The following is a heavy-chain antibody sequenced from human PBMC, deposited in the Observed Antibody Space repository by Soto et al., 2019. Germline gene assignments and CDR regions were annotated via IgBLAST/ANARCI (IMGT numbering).Heavy chain of an antibody. CDR2: IYHSETT. CDR3: ARYRDYGDYGYFDS. Sequence: QVQLQESGPGLVKPSETLSLTCSVSGSSVSGGNYYWTWLRQPPGKGLEWIGYIYHSETTNYNASLRSRVTISVDTSKNQCSLRLTSVTAADTAVYYCARYRDYGDYGYFDSWGQGTLVTVSS. V-gene: IGHV4-61*01. J-gene: IGHJ4*02. D-gene: IGHD4-17*01. CDR1: GSSVSGGNYY.